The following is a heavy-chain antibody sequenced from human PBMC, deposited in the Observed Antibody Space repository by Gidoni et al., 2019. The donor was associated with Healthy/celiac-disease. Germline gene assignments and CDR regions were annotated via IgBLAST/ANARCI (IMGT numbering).Heavy chain of an antibody. Sequence: QVQLMESGGGVVQPGRSLRLSCAASGFTFSSYGMHWVRQAPGKGLEWFAVIWYDGSNKYYADSVKGRFTISRDNSKNPLYLQMTSLRAEDTAVYYCAREVGGVCMDVWGQGTTVTVSS. D-gene: IGHD3-16*01. CDR1: GFTFSSYG. J-gene: IGHJ6*02. CDR2: IWYDGSNK. CDR3: AREVGGVCMDV. V-gene: IGHV3-33*01.